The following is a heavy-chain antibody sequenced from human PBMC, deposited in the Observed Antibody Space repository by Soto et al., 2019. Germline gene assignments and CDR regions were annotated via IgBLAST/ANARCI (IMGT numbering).Heavy chain of an antibody. CDR1: GYTFTSYG. CDR3: ARVRGYSYGYDYGMDV. CDR2: ISAYNGNT. D-gene: IGHD5-18*01. V-gene: IGHV1-18*01. J-gene: IGHJ6*02. Sequence: ASVKVSCKASGYTFTSYGISWVRHAPGQGLGWMGWISAYNGNTNYAQKLQGRVTMTTDTSTSTAYMELRSLRSDGTAVYYCARVRGYSYGYDYGMDVWGQGTTVTVSS.